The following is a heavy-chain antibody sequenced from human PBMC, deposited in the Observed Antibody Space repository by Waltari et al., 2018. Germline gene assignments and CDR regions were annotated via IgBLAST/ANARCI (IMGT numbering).Heavy chain of an antibody. CDR3: ARDRGRGIYLDS. CDR2: VQRSGRT. Sequence: QLQLQESGPGLVKPSGTLSLTCAVSGDSMSNTDWWSWVRQSPGKGLEWIGQVQRSGRTNYNPSFASRITVSVDTSRNQFSLKVTSATAADTAVYVCARDRGRGIYLDSWGQGTLVTVS. J-gene: IGHJ4*02. D-gene: IGHD2-15*01. V-gene: IGHV4-4*02. CDR1: GDSMSNTDW.